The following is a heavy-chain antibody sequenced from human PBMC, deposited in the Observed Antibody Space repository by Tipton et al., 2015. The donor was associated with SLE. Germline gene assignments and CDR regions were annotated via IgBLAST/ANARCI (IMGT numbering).Heavy chain of an antibody. D-gene: IGHD2-2*01. CDR1: GGSFSGYY. Sequence: TLSLTCAVYGGSFSGYYWSWFRQPPGKGLEWIGEINHSGSTNYNPSLKSRVTISVDTSKNQFSLKLSSVTAADTAVYYCARDRYPLLFDYWGQGTLVTVSS. CDR3: ARDRYPLLFDY. J-gene: IGHJ4*02. CDR2: INHSGST. V-gene: IGHV4-34*01.